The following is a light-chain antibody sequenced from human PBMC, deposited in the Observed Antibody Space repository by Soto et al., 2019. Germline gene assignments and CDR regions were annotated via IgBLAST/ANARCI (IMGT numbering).Light chain of an antibody. CDR1: SSDVGSYNL. Sequence: QSVLTQPASVSGSPGQSITISCTGTSSDVGSYNLVSWYQQQPGKAPKLMIYEGSKRPSGVSNRFSGSKSGNTASLTISGLQAEDEADYYCCSYAGSSTGVVFGGGTKLTVL. V-gene: IGLV2-23*01. CDR3: CSYAGSSTGVV. J-gene: IGLJ2*01. CDR2: EGS.